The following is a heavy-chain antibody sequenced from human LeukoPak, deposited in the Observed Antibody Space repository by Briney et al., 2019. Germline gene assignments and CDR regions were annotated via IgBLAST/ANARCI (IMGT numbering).Heavy chain of an antibody. Sequence: PVGSLRLSCAPSGFTLSSNYMSWARQAPGDGREWVSGIYRGGSTYYPDSLNGRFTTSRDNSTNTQYLQMNSLRAEDAAVSYCAKGLSVGDGWYIVYWGRGNLVTVSS. D-gene: IGHD6-19*01. CDR1: GFTLSSNY. CDR2: IYRGGST. J-gene: IGHJ4*02. V-gene: IGHV3-53*05. CDR3: AKGLSVGDGWYIVY.